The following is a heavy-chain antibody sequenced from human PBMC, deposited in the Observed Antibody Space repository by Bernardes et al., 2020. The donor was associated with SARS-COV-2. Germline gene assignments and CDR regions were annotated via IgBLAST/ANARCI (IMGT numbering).Heavy chain of an antibody. J-gene: IGHJ4*02. CDR2: ISNYNGNT. CDR3: ARDALISAASPYYFAY. Sequence: ASVKVSCKASGYTFTSYGLSWVRQAPGQGLEWMGWISNYNGNTKYAQKFQGRVTMTTETSTSTAYMELRSLRSDDTAVYYCARDALISAASPYYFAYWGQGALVTVSS. D-gene: IGHD6-13*01. CDR1: GYTFTSYG. V-gene: IGHV1-18*04.